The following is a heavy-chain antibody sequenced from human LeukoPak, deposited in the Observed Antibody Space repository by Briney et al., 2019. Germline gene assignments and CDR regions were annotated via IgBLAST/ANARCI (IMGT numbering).Heavy chain of an antibody. J-gene: IGHJ4*02. Sequence: GGSLRLSCAASGFTFSSYAMHWVRQAPGKGLEWVAVISYDGNNKYYADSVKGRFTISRDNSKNTLYLQMNSLRAEDTAVYYCARAASYYDFWSGYYTDYFDYWGQGTLVTVSS. CDR3: ARAASYYDFWSGYYTDYFDY. D-gene: IGHD3-3*01. V-gene: IGHV3-30-3*01. CDR2: ISYDGNNK. CDR1: GFTFSSYA.